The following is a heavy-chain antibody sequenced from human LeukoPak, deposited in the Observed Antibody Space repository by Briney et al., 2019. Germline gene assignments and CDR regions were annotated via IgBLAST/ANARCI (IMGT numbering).Heavy chain of an antibody. V-gene: IGHV4-34*01. CDR1: GGSFSGFS. CDR2: INQSGST. Sequence: PSETLSLTCDVSGGSFSGFSWNWIRQPPGKGLEWLGEINQSGSTKYNPSLKSRVTISIDTSKSQFSLKMNSMTAADTAVYYCARDKGFRGAAYYFDYWGQGTLVTVSS. CDR3: ARDKGFRGAAYYFDY. J-gene: IGHJ4*02. D-gene: IGHD6-13*01.